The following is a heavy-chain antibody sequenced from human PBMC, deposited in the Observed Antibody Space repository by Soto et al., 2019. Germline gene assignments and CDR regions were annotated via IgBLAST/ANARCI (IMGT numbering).Heavy chain of an antibody. CDR2: IYAANSET. CDR3: GRHQPTPAHNGYLDP. Sequence: GESLKISCEASGYSFSTYWIGWVRQMPGKGLEWVGLIYAANSETRYSPSFQGQVTLSVDKSINTAYLQWSSLKASDTAIYYCGRHQPTPAHNGYLDPLGQGTLVTVSS. J-gene: IGHJ5*02. V-gene: IGHV5-51*01. D-gene: IGHD1-7*01. CDR1: GYSFSTYW.